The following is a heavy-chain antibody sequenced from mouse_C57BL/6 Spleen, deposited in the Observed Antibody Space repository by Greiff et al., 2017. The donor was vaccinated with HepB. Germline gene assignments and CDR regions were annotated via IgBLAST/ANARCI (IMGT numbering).Heavy chain of an antibody. CDR1: GYTFTSYW. Sequence: QVQLQQSGAELVKPGASVKLSCKASGYTFTSYWMHWVKQRPGQGLEWIGMIHPNSGSTNYNEKFKSKATLTVDKSSSTAYMQLSSLTSEDSAVYYCARSDYYGSSYVGYFDVWGTGTTVTVSS. CDR2: IHPNSGST. V-gene: IGHV1-64*01. J-gene: IGHJ1*03. CDR3: ARSDYYGSSYVGYFDV. D-gene: IGHD1-1*01.